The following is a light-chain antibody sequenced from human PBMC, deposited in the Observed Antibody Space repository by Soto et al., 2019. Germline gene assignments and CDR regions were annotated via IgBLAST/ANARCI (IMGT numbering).Light chain of an antibody. CDR3: QQFYSPPWT. Sequence: DIVMTQSPDSLAVSLGERATINCKSSQSLLYSSNNKNYLAWYQQKAGQPPKLLIYWASTRESGVPDRFSGSGSGTDFTLTVSSLQAEDVAVYFCQQFYSPPWTFGQGTKVEIK. CDR1: QSLLYSSNNKNY. J-gene: IGKJ1*01. V-gene: IGKV4-1*01. CDR2: WAS.